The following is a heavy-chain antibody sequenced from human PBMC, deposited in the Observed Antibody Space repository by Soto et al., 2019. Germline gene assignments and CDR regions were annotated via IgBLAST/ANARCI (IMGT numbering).Heavy chain of an antibody. CDR2: ISGSGGST. D-gene: IGHD2-8*01. Sequence: EVQLLESGGGLVQPGGSLRLSCAASGFTFSSYAMSWVRQAPGKGLEWVSAISGSGGSTYYADTVKGRFTISRDNSNNTLYQQMNRLRAEDTAVYYCAKERMEGNWFDPWGQGTLVTVSS. V-gene: IGHV3-23*01. J-gene: IGHJ5*02. CDR1: GFTFSSYA. CDR3: AKERMEGNWFDP.